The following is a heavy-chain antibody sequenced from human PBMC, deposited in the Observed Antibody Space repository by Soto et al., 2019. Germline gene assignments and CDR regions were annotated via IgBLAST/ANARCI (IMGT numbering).Heavy chain of an antibody. Sequence: QVQLQESGPGLVKPSGTLSLTCAVSGGSVSSSNWWSWVRQSPGKGLEWMGEIYHSGSAHYNPSRNSRAIISLDKSKNQFSLRLTSVTAADTAVYYCARVPGVVVSADDAFDIWGPGTRVIVSS. D-gene: IGHD2-21*02. V-gene: IGHV4-4*02. CDR3: ARVPGVVVSADDAFDI. J-gene: IGHJ3*02. CDR2: IYHSGSA. CDR1: GGSVSSSNW.